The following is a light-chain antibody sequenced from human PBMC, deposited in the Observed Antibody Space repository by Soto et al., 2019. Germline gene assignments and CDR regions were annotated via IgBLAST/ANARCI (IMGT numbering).Light chain of an antibody. CDR2: GTS. V-gene: IGKV3-20*01. Sequence: EIVLTQSPGTLSLSLGERAPLSCRASQSVSSNYLAWYQQKPGQAPRLLIYGTSSRATGIPDRFSGSGSGTDFTLSISRLEPEDFAVYYCQQYGNGNSPRYSFGQGTRLEIK. J-gene: IGKJ2*03. CDR1: QSVSSNY. CDR3: QQYGNGNSPRYS.